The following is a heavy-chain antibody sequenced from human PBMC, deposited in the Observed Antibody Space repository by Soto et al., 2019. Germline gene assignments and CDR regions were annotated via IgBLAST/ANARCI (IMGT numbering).Heavy chain of an antibody. CDR3: ARESVGVVTANNWFDP. V-gene: IGHV3-23*01. CDR2: ISCNGGSK. CDR1: GFTFSSYA. D-gene: IGHD2-21*02. J-gene: IGHJ5*02. Sequence: RGSLRLSCAASGFTFSSYAMSWVRQAPGKGLEWVAAISCNGGSKYYADSVKGRFTISRDNSKNTLYLQMNSLRAEDTAVYYCARESVGVVTANNWFDPWGQGTLVTVSS.